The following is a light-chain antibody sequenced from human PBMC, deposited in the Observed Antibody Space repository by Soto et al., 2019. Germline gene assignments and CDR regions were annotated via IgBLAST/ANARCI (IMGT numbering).Light chain of an antibody. CDR1: QSIHTS. J-gene: IGKJ1*01. CDR2: GAS. Sequence: TQSPGTLSLSPGERATLSCRASQSIHTSLAWYQQKPGQAPRLLIYGASTRATGIPARFSGSGSGTEFTLTISSLQSEDFAVYYCQQYNNWPQTFGQGTKVDIK. CDR3: QQYNNWPQT. V-gene: IGKV3-15*01.